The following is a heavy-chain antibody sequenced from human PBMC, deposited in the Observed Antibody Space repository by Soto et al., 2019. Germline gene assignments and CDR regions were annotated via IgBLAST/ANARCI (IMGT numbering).Heavy chain of an antibody. CDR2: ISPYTGNT. V-gene: IGHV1-18*01. D-gene: IGHD3-16*01. CDR1: GYIFVNYG. Sequence: QVQLVQSGDEVKKPGASVKVSCKASGYIFVNYGIAWVRQAPGQGLEWMGWISPYTGNTHSATKVQGSLTMTTDTSTSTAYMDLGRLTSDDTAVYYCVMVDNYVTPTPQDVWGQRTTVTVSS. J-gene: IGHJ6*02. CDR3: VMVDNYVTPTPQDV.